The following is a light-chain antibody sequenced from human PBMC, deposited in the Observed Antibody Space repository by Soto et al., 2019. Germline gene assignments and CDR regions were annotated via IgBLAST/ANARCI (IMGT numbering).Light chain of an antibody. J-gene: IGLJ1*01. Sequence: LTQPASVSGSPGQSITISCTGTSSDVGGYNYVSWYQQHPGKAPKLMIYEVSNRPSGVSNRFSGSKSGNTASLTISGLQAEDEADYYCGSYTSSSTPIVFGTGTKVTVL. V-gene: IGLV2-14*01. CDR3: GSYTSSSTPIV. CDR1: SSDVGGYNY. CDR2: EVS.